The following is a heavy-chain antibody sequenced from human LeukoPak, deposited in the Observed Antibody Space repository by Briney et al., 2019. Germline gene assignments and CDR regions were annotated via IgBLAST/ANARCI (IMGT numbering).Heavy chain of an antibody. J-gene: IGHJ3*02. V-gene: IGHV4-34*01. CDR1: GGSISSYY. CDR3: ARAKGHVLLWFGPSHDAFDI. D-gene: IGHD3-10*01. Sequence: SETLSLTCTVSGGSISSYYWSWIRQPPGKGLEWIGEINHSGSTNYNPSLKSRVTISVDTSKNQFSLKLSSVTAADTAVYYCARAKGHVLLWFGPSHDAFDIWGQGTMVTVSS. CDR2: INHSGST.